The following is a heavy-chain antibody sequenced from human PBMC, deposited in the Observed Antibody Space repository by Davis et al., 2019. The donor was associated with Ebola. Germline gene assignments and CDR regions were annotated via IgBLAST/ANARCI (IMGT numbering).Heavy chain of an antibody. V-gene: IGHV1-18*01. CDR1: GYTFTSYG. D-gene: IGHD3-9*01. CDR3: ARATDYDILTGYGFYYFDY. J-gene: IGHJ4*02. Sequence: ASVTVSCKASGYTFTSYGISWVRQAPGRGQEWMGWISAYSGNTNSAQKLQGRVTMTTDTSTSTAYMELRSLRSDDTAVYYCARATDYDILTGYGFYYFDYWGQGTLVTVSS. CDR2: ISAYSGNT.